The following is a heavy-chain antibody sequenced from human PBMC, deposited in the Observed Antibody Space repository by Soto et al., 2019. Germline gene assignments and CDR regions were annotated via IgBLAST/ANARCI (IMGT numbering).Heavy chain of an antibody. V-gene: IGHV3-23*01. CDR2: IRPGGDST. D-gene: IGHD1-26*01. CDR3: TTHEEGAPWAEGLDS. J-gene: IGHJ4*02. CDR1: GFRFRTRA. Sequence: GGSPRLSGAASGFRFRTRAMSWVRQAPGKGLEWVASIRPGGDSTYYADSVKGRFAVSRDNSNVTLYLQMDSLRVEDMAIYYCTTHEEGAPWAEGLDSWGQGTLGTVS.